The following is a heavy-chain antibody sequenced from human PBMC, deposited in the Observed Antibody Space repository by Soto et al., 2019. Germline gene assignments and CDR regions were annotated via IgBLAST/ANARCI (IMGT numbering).Heavy chain of an antibody. Sequence: QLQLQESGPGLVKPSETLSLPCTVSGGSISSSNYYWGWIRQPPGKGLEWIGSIYYSGSTSYNSSLNSRVTISVDTSKNRFSLRLSSVTAADTAVYYCASPTLGAFDIWGQGTMVSVSS. CDR2: IYYSGST. D-gene: IGHD7-27*01. J-gene: IGHJ3*02. CDR3: ASPTLGAFDI. V-gene: IGHV4-39*01. CDR1: GGSISSSNYY.